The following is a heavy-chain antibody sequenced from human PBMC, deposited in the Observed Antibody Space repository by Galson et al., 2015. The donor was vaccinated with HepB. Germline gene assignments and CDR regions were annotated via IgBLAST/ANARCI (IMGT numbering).Heavy chain of an antibody. CDR2: ISGSGGNT. D-gene: IGHD6-13*01. Sequence: SLRLSCAASRFTFSRYAMSWVRQAPGKGLEWVSLISGSGGNTYYTDSVKGRFTISRDDSKNTHYLQMNDLRAEDTALYYCAKGSGYASSWPFDSWGQGTLVTVSS. CDR3: AKGSGYASSWPFDS. J-gene: IGHJ4*02. V-gene: IGHV3-23*01. CDR1: RFTFSRYA.